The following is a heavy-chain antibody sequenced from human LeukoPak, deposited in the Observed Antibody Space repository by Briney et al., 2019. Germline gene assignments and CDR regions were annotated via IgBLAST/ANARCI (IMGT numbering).Heavy chain of an antibody. CDR2: IYTSGST. D-gene: IGHD3-9*01. CDR3: ARELGEYYDILTGYYTPRGDWFDP. CDR1: GGSFSSYY. J-gene: IGHJ5*02. Sequence: SETLSLTCTVSGGSFSSYYWSWIRQPAGKGLEWIGRIYTSGSTNYNPSLKSRVTMSVDTSKNQFSLKLSSVTAADTAVYYCARELGEYYDILTGYYTPRGDWFDPWGQGTLVTVSS. V-gene: IGHV4-4*07.